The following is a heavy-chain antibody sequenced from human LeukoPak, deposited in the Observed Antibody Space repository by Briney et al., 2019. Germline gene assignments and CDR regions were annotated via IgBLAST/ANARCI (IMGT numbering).Heavy chain of an antibody. CDR3: AKVFSPVADNYLDY. V-gene: IGHV3-23*01. CDR2: ISGSGGST. D-gene: IGHD6-19*01. Sequence: GGSLRLSCAASGFTFSSYAMSWVRQAPGKGLEWVSAISGSGGSTYYADSVKGRFTISRDNAKNSLYLQMNSLRAEDTAVYYCAKVFSPVADNYLDYWGQGTLVTVSS. CDR1: GFTFSSYA. J-gene: IGHJ4*02.